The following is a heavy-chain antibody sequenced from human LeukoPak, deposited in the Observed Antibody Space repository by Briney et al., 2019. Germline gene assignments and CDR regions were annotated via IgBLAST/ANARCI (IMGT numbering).Heavy chain of an antibody. CDR3: ARGGYCSGGACYSYFQH. V-gene: IGHV5-51*01. D-gene: IGHD2-15*01. Sequence: HGESLKISCQGSGYNFPNHLIGWVRQIPGKGLEWKGIIYPYYSDTKYSPSFQCQVTISADKSISTAYLQWNSLKASDIAIYYCARGGYCSGGACYSYFQHWGQGTLVTVSS. CDR1: GYNFPNHL. CDR2: IYPYYSDT. J-gene: IGHJ1*01.